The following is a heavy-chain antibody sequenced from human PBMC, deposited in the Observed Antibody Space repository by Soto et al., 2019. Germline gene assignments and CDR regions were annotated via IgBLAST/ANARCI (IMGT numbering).Heavy chain of an antibody. D-gene: IGHD2-15*01. CDR1: GGTFSSYA. Sequence: QVQLVQSGAEVKKPGSSVKVSCKASGGTFSSYAISWVRQAPGQGLEWMGGIIPIFGTANYAQKFQGRVTITAEESTGTAYMELSSLRSEDTAVYYCARGKEGYCSGGSCYSRSGWFDPWGQGTLVTVSS. V-gene: IGHV1-69*12. CDR2: IIPIFGTA. CDR3: ARGKEGYCSGGSCYSRSGWFDP. J-gene: IGHJ5*02.